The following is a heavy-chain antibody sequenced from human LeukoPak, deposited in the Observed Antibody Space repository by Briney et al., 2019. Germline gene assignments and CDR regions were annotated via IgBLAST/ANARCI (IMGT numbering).Heavy chain of an antibody. J-gene: IGHJ4*02. CDR1: GGSISSSSYY. CDR2: IYYSGST. D-gene: IGHD5-18*01. V-gene: IGHV4-39*01. Sequence: SETLSLTCTVSGGSISSSSYYWGWIRQPPGKGLEWIGSIYYSGSTYYNPSLKSRVTISVDTSKNQFSLKLSSVTAADSDVYYCASPKRDGYDYSGQGTLVTVSS. CDR3: ASPKRDGYDY.